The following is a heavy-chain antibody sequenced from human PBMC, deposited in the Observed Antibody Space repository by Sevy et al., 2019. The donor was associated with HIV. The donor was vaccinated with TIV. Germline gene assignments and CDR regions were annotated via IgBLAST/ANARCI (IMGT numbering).Heavy chain of an antibody. CDR3: AREGGDCSGGSCYLTYYYYGMDV. D-gene: IGHD2-15*01. Sequence: GGSLRLSCAASGFTFSSYAMHWVRQAPGKGLEWVAVISYDGSNKYYADSVKGRFTISRDNSKNTLYLQMNSLRAEDTAVYYCAREGGDCSGGSCYLTYYYYGMDVWGQGTTLTVSS. CDR2: ISYDGSNK. CDR1: GFTFSSYA. J-gene: IGHJ6*02. V-gene: IGHV3-30-3*01.